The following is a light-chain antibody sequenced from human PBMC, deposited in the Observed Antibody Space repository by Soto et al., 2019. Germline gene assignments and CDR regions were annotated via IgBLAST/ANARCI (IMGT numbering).Light chain of an antibody. CDR3: QQTYTPPRT. V-gene: IGKV1-39*01. CDR2: DAS. CDR1: QRISSY. J-gene: IGKJ1*01. Sequence: DILMTQSPSSLSASVGDRVTITCRASQRISSYVNWYQQTPGRAPSLLIGDASTLQSGVPSRFSGSGSGTDFTLTISSLQPEDFATYYCQQTYTPPRTFGQGTKVDIK.